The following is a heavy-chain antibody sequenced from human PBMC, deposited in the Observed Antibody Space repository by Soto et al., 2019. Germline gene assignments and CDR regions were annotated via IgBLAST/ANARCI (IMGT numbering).Heavy chain of an antibody. D-gene: IGHD5-12*01. CDR2: IIPIFDAT. CDR1: GGTFSRHS. Sequence: QVQMVQSGAEVKKPGSSARVSCKVSGGTFSRHSISWVRQAPGQGLEWMGGIIPIFDATQYAQKFQGRLTITADESTTTFHMDLSGLRPEDTAIYYCARDLTSVSGSWGQGILVTVS. V-gene: IGHV1-69*01. J-gene: IGHJ4*02. CDR3: ARDLTSVSGS.